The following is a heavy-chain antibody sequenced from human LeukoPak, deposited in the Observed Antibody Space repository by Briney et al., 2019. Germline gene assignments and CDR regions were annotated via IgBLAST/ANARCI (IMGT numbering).Heavy chain of an antibody. D-gene: IGHD2-15*01. J-gene: IGHJ4*02. Sequence: GGSLRLSCAASGFTFTSDGLHWVRQAPGKGLEWVAFIRYDGSDKYYPDSVKGRSTISRDNSKNTLYLQMNSLRAEDTAVYYCAKDLRSGGRCLDYWGQGTLVTVSS. CDR1: GFTFTSDG. CDR3: AKDLRSGGRCLDY. V-gene: IGHV3-30*02. CDR2: IRYDGSDK.